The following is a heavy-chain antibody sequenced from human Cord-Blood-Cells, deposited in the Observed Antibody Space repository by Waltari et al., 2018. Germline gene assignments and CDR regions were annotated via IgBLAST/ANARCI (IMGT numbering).Heavy chain of an antibody. V-gene: IGHV4-34*01. J-gene: IGHJ5*02. Sequence: QVQLQQWGAGLLKPSETLSLTCAVYGGSVSGYYWRWIRQPPGKGLEWIGEINHSGSTNYNPSLKSRVTISVDTSKNQFSLKLSSVTAADTAVYYCARTPYSSSWYNWFDPWGQGTLVTVSS. CDR1: GGSVSGYY. CDR2: INHSGST. CDR3: ARTPYSSSWYNWFDP. D-gene: IGHD6-13*01.